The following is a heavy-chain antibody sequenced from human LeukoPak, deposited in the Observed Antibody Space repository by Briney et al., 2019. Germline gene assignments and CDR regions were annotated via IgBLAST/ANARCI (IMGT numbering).Heavy chain of an antibody. CDR3: ARGDMLPRVGWFDP. J-gene: IGHJ5*02. D-gene: IGHD2-8*01. V-gene: IGHV4-30-2*01. CDR2: IYHSVST. Sequence: GLEWXXYIYHSVSTYYNPSLKSRVTISVDRSKNQFSLKLSSVTAADTAVYYCARGDMLPRVGWFDPWGQGTLVTVSS.